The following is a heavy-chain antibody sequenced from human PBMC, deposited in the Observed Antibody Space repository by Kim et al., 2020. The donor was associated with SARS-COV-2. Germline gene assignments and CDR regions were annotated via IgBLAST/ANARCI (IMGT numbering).Heavy chain of an antibody. CDR3: ASGLGGRFDP. J-gene: IGHJ5*02. Sequence: YNDYAESVKSRITINPDTSKNQFSLQLNSVTPEDTAVYYCASGLGGRFDPWGQGTLVTVSS. V-gene: IGHV6-1*01. CDR2: YN. D-gene: IGHD3-16*01.